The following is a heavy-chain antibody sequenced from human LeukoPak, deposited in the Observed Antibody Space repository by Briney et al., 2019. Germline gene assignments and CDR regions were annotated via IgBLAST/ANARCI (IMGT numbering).Heavy chain of an antibody. D-gene: IGHD1-14*01. J-gene: IGHJ6*02. CDR3: ARAEPYYGMDV. CDR1: GFTDSSNY. CDR2: IYSGGST. Sequence: QPGGSLRLSCAASGFTDSSNYKSWVRQAPAKGLEWVSVIYSGGSTYHADSVKGRFTISRDNSKNTLYLQMNSLRAEDTAVYYCARAEPYYGMDVWGQGTTVTVSS. V-gene: IGHV3-53*01.